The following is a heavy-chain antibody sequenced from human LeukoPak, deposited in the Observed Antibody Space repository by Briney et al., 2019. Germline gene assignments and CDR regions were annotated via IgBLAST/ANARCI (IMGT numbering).Heavy chain of an antibody. V-gene: IGHV3-9*01. CDR2: ISWNSGSI. CDR1: GFTFDDYA. Sequence: GGSLRLSCAASGFTFDDYAMHWVRQAPGKGLEWVSGISWNSGSIGYADSVKGRFTISRDNAKNSLYLQMNTLRADDTAVYYCARGPSGIEFDYWGQGTLVTVSS. J-gene: IGHJ4*02. D-gene: IGHD3-10*01. CDR3: ARGPSGIEFDY.